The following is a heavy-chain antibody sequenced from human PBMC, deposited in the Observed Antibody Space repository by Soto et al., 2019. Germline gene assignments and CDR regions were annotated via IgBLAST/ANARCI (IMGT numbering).Heavy chain of an antibody. Sequence: QLQLQESGPGLVKPSETLSLTCTVSGGSISSSSYYWGWIRQPPGKGLEWIGSIYYSGSTYYNPSLKSRVTISVDTSKNQFSLKLSSVTAADTAVYYCARLNWNYVRNYYYYYYMDVWGKGTTVTVSS. J-gene: IGHJ6*03. V-gene: IGHV4-39*01. CDR2: IYYSGST. CDR1: GGSISSSSYY. CDR3: ARLNWNYVRNYYYYYYMDV. D-gene: IGHD1-7*01.